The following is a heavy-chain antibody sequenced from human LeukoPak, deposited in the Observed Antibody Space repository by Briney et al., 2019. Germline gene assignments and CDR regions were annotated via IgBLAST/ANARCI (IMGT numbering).Heavy chain of an antibody. D-gene: IGHD1-26*01. CDR3: ARASNPLIVGPTKPSDY. Sequence: GGSLRLSCAASGFTFSSYAMHWVRQAPGKGLEWVAVISYDGSNKYYADSVKGRFTISRDNSKNTLYLQMDSLRDEDTAVYYCARASNPLIVGPTKPSDYWGQGTLVTVSS. CDR2: ISYDGSNK. V-gene: IGHV3-30*04. J-gene: IGHJ4*02. CDR1: GFTFSSYA.